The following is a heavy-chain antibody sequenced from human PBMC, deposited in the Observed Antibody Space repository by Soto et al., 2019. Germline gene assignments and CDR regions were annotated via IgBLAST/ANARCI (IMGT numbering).Heavy chain of an antibody. CDR1: GGSISSYY. Sequence: SETLSLTCTVSGGSISSYYWSWIRQPPGKGLEWIGYIYYSGSTNYNPSLKSRVTISVDTSKNQFSLKLSSVTAADTAVYYCARAVRVGGDYVSYYYYYMDVWGKGTTVTVSS. CDR2: IYYSGST. V-gene: IGHV4-59*01. J-gene: IGHJ6*03. CDR3: ARAVRVGGDYVSYYYYYMDV. D-gene: IGHD4-17*01.